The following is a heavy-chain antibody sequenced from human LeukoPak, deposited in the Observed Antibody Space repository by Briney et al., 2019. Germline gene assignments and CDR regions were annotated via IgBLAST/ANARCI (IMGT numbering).Heavy chain of an antibody. Sequence: AGSLRLSCAASGFTFSSYSMNWVRQAPGKGQEWVSSISSSSSYIYYADSVKGRFTISRDNAKNSLYLQMNSLRAEDTAVYYCARDAELKGYCSGGSCYSYYYYYMDAWGKGTTVTVSS. CDR2: ISSSSSYI. V-gene: IGHV3-21*01. J-gene: IGHJ6*03. D-gene: IGHD2-15*01. CDR1: GFTFSSYS. CDR3: ARDAELKGYCSGGSCYSYYYYYMDA.